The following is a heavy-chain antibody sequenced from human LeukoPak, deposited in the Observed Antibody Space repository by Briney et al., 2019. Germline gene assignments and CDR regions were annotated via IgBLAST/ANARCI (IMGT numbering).Heavy chain of an antibody. J-gene: IGHJ4*02. CDR1: GFTFSSYA. Sequence: GGSLRLSCAASGFTFSSYAMSWVRQAPGKGLEWVSTVTSGDRTYYADSVKGRFTISRDNSKNTVYLQMNSLRAEDTALYFCARDLGWIQFGDWGQGTLVTVSS. CDR2: VTSGDRT. D-gene: IGHD5-18*01. V-gene: IGHV3-23*01. CDR3: ARDLGWIQFGD.